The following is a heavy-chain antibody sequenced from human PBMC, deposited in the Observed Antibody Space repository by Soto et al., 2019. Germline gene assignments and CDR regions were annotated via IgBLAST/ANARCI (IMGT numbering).Heavy chain of an antibody. CDR3: ARAYGGDAFDI. V-gene: IGHV4-61*01. CDR2: IYYSGST. J-gene: IGHJ3*02. CDR1: GCSVSSGSYY. Sequence: QVQLQESGPGLVKPSETLSLTCTVSGCSVSSGSYYWSWIRQPPGKGLEWIGYIYYSGSTNYNPSLKSRVTISVDTSKNQFSLKLSSVTAADTAVYYCARAYGGDAFDIWGQGTMVTVSS. D-gene: IGHD2-8*01.